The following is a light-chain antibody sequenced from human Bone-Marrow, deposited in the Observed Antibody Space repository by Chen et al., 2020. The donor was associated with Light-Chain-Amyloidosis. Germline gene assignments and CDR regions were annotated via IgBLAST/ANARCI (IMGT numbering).Light chain of an antibody. J-gene: IGLJ2*01. CDR2: KDN. CDR1: ALAKQY. CDR3: QSADSSGTYEVI. V-gene: IGLV3-25*03. Sequence: SNELTQPPSVSVSPGQTARTTCSGDALAKQYAYWYQHKPGQAPVVIVYKDNQRPSGISERFSGSSSGTTATLTISGVQAEDEADYHCQSADSSGTYEVIFGGGTKLTVL.